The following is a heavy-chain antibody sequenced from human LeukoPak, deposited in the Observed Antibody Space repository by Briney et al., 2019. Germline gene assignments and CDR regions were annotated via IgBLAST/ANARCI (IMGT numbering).Heavy chain of an antibody. J-gene: IGHJ4*02. V-gene: IGHV3-23*01. CDR2: ITGSGGST. Sequence: GGSLRLSCAASGFTFSSYGMSWVRQAPGRGLEWVSTITGSGGSTYYADSVKGRFTISRDNSKNTLYLQMNSLRAEDRAVYYCAKDTRAWGYYDSRGQSDYWGQGTLVTVSS. D-gene: IGHD3-22*01. CDR1: GFTFSSYG. CDR3: AKDTRAWGYYDSRGQSDY.